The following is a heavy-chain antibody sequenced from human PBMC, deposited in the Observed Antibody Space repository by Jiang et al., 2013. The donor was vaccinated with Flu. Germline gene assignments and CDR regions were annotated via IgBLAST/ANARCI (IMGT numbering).Heavy chain of an antibody. CDR1: GFTFSNAW. Sequence: RLSCAASGFTFSNAWMSWVRQAPGKGLEWVGRIKSKTDGGTTDYAAPVKGRFTISRDDSKNTLYLQMNSLKTEDTAVYYCTTGIELGGPGGYSYGPHAFDIWGQGTMVTVSS. CDR3: TTGIELGGPGGYSYGPHAFDI. V-gene: IGHV3-15*01. D-gene: IGHD5-18*01. J-gene: IGHJ3*02. CDR2: IKSKTDGGTT.